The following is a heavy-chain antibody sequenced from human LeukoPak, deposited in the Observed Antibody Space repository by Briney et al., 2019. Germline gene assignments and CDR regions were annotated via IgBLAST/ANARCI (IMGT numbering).Heavy chain of an antibody. CDR1: GGTFNSYA. Sequence: ASVKVSCKASGGTFNSYAISWGRQAPGQGLEWMGGIIPIFGTAHYAQKFHGRVTITTDESTSTAYMQLSNLRSEDTAVYYCARDVPIDYTIFGVAPTSYYMDVWGKGTTVTVSS. D-gene: IGHD3-3*01. V-gene: IGHV1-69*05. CDR2: IIPIFGTA. J-gene: IGHJ6*03. CDR3: ARDVPIDYTIFGVAPTSYYMDV.